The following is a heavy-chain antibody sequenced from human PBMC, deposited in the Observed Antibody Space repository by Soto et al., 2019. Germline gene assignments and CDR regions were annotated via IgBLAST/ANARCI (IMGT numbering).Heavy chain of an antibody. CDR3: ARAGGNHYDFWSGYYFPVDKRPYYFDY. CDR1: GGSISSGDYY. J-gene: IGHJ4*02. CDR2: IYYSGST. D-gene: IGHD3-3*01. V-gene: IGHV4-30-4*01. Sequence: KPSETLSLTCTVSGGSISSGDYYWSWIRQPPGKGLEWIGYIYYSGSTYYNPSLKSRVTISVDTSKNQFSLKLSSVTAADTAVYYCARAGGNHYDFWSGYYFPVDKRPYYFDYWGQGTLVTVSS.